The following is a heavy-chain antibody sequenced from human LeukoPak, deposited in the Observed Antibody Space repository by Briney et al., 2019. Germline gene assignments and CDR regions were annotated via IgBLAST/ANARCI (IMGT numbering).Heavy chain of an antibody. CDR3: ARLEDYYDSSGHLRPYYFDY. CDR1: AFTFISYW. D-gene: IGHD3-22*01. V-gene: IGHV3-7*01. Sequence: GRCLRLSCAPSAFTFISYWTGWVRPAPGGGLGCVAKIKQDGSEKYYVDSVKGRFTISRDNAKNTLYLQMNSLRAEDTAVYYCARLEDYYDSSGHLRPYYFDYWGQGTLVTVSS. J-gene: IGHJ4*02. CDR2: IKQDGSEK.